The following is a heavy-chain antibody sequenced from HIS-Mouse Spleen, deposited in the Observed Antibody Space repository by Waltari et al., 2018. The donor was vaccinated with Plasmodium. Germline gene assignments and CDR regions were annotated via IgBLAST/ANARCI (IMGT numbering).Heavy chain of an antibody. CDR3: AKDRVGAVAALFDY. D-gene: IGHD6-19*01. J-gene: IGHJ4*02. V-gene: IGHV3-23*01. Sequence: EVQLLESGGGLVQPGGSLRLSCASSGFTFRSSAMSWVRQAPGKGLEWVSAISGSGGSTYYADSVKGRFTISRDNSKNTLYLQMNSLRAEDTAVYYCAKDRVGAVAALFDYWGQGTLVTVSS. CDR2: ISGSGGST. CDR1: GFTFRSSA.